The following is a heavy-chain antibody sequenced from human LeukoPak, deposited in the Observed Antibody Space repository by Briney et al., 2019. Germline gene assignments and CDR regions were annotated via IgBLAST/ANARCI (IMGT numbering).Heavy chain of an antibody. CDR2: INPNSGGT. Sequence: ASVKVSCKASGYTFTSYYMHWVRQAPGQGLEWMGWINPNSGGTNYAQKFQGRVTMTRDTSISTAYMELSRLRSDDTAVYYCARVIAARGVREAWGQGTLVTVSS. CDR3: ARVIAARGVREA. J-gene: IGHJ4*02. CDR1: GYTFTSYY. V-gene: IGHV1-2*02. D-gene: IGHD6-6*01.